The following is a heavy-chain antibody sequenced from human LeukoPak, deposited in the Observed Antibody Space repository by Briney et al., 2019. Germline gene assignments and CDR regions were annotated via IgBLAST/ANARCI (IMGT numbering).Heavy chain of an antibody. V-gene: IGHV3-48*02. CDR2: ISSSRTI. CDR1: GFPFSRYI. Sequence: PWGSLSLSCAASGFPFSRYIMNWVRQAPGKGLEWISYISSSRTIHYADSVKGRFTISRDNAENSLDLQMNSLRDEDTAVYYCASHYFGSRGSYAEYFQHWGQGALVIVSS. J-gene: IGHJ1*01. D-gene: IGHD3-22*01. CDR3: ASHYFGSRGSYAEYFQH.